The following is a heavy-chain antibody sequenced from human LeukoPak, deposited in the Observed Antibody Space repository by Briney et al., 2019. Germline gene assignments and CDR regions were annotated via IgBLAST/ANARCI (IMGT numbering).Heavy chain of an antibody. Sequence: PSETLSLTCTVSGGSISSSSYYWGWIRQPPGKGLEWIGSIYYSGSTYYNPSLKSRVAISVDTSKNQFSLKLSSVTAADTAVYYCARTVEGLGSGRYPRGFSDYYYMDVWGKGTTVTISS. CDR3: ARTVEGLGSGRYPRGFSDYYYMDV. J-gene: IGHJ6*03. V-gene: IGHV4-39*01. CDR1: GGSISSSSYY. CDR2: IYYSGST. D-gene: IGHD3-10*01.